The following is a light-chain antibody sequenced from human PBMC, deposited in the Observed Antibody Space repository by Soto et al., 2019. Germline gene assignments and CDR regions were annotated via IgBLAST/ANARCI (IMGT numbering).Light chain of an antibody. CDR1: QSISSW. CDR2: DAS. CDR3: QQYENYWT. Sequence: DIQMTQSPSPLSATAGDRVTITCRASQSISSWLVWYQHKPGKAPKLLIYDASNLDSGVPSRFSGSGSGTEFSLTSSHLQPDDCATYYCQQYENYWTFGQGTRVEIK. V-gene: IGKV1-5*01. J-gene: IGKJ1*01.